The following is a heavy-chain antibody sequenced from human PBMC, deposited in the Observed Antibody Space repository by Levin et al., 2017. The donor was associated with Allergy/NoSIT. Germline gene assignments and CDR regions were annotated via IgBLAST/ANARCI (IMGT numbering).Heavy chain of an antibody. J-gene: IGHJ6*02. D-gene: IGHD6-13*01. Sequence: GESLKISCAASGFTFSSYSMNWVRQAPGKGLEWVSSISSNNNYIYYADSVKGRFTISRDNAKNSLYLQMNSLRAEDTAVYYCARRFSSYYYGMDVWGQGTTVTVSS. CDR1: GFTFSSYS. CDR3: ARRFSSYYYGMDV. V-gene: IGHV3-21*01. CDR2: ISSNNNYI.